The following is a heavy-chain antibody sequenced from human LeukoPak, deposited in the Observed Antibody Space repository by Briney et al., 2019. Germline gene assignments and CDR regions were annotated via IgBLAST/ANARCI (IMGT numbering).Heavy chain of an antibody. CDR3: ARVPPYNWNYGWFDP. CDR1: GYTFTSYG. V-gene: IGHV1-18*01. D-gene: IGHD1-7*01. CDR2: ISAYNGNT. Sequence: ASVKASCKASGYTFTSYGISWVRQAPGQGLEWMGWISAYNGNTNYAQKLQGRVTMTTDTSTSTAYMELRSLRSDDTAVYYCARVPPYNWNYGWFDPWGQGTLVTVSS. J-gene: IGHJ5*02.